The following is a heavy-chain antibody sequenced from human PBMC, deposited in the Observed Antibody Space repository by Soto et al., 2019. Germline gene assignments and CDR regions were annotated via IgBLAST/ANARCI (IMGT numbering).Heavy chain of an antibody. CDR1: GFTVSNNY. CDR3: GIYPGVGGY. V-gene: IGHV3-53*01. Sequence: EVQLVESGGGLIQPGGSLRLSCAVSGFTVSNNYMSWVRQAPGKGLEGVSVIYSGGYTAYGDSVKGRFTISRDNSKNTLYFKIKSGGAGDRLGVYWGIYPGVGGYWGQGTLVTVSS. J-gene: IGHJ4*02. CDR2: IYSGGYT. D-gene: IGHD3-16*01.